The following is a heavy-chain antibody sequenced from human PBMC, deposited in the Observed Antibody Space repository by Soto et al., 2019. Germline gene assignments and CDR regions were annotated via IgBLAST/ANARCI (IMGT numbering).Heavy chain of an antibody. J-gene: IGHJ6*02. CDR1: GVTFSNAA. CDR2: IIPIFGGA. CDR3: ARNGDYRDQDETTEDFGMDV. D-gene: IGHD4-17*01. V-gene: IGHV1-69*01. Sequence: VQVVQPEAEAKRPGSSVKLSCRVSGVTFSNAAFSWVRQAPGQGLEWMGGIIPIFGGAKYAQKFQARVKITADELIDVVDMEVNSLRIDDTAVYFCARNGDYRDQDETTEDFGMDVWGQGTTLTVSS.